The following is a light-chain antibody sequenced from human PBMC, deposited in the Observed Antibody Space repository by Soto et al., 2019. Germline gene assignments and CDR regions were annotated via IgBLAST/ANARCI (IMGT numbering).Light chain of an antibody. CDR2: EVS. Sequence: QSVLTQPPPASGSPGQSVTIYCTGTSSDVGGYNYVSWYQQHPGKAPKLMIYEVSKRPSGVPDRFSGSKSGNTASLTVSGLQAEDEADYYCSSYAGSNVVFGGGTKVTVL. V-gene: IGLV2-8*01. CDR1: SSDVGGYNY. CDR3: SSYAGSNVV. J-gene: IGLJ2*01.